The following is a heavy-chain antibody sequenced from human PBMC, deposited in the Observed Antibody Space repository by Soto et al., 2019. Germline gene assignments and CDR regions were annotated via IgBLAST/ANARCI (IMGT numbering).Heavy chain of an antibody. J-gene: IGHJ4*02. Sequence: EVQLLESGGGLVQPGGSLRLSCAASGFTFNDYAMSWVRQAPAKGLEWVSTISGRGGTTYYADSVKGRFTISRDNSKNTLDLQMNSLRAEDTAIFYCAKDQCTGGTCYFTFNSWGQGTLVTVSS. CDR2: ISGRGGTT. CDR3: AKDQCTGGTCYFTFNS. V-gene: IGHV3-23*01. CDR1: GFTFNDYA. D-gene: IGHD2-15*01.